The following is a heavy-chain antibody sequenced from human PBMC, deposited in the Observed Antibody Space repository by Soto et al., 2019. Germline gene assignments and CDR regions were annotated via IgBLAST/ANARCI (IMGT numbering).Heavy chain of an antibody. CDR1: GFTFSSYT. CDR2: ISYDGSKK. J-gene: IGHJ4*02. D-gene: IGHD5-12*01. Sequence: QVQLVESGGGVVQPGRSLRLSCAASGFTFSSYTMHWVRQAPGKGLEWVAVISYDGSKKYYADSVKGRFTISSDNSKNTLYLQMSSLRADDTAVLYWARDQGWLQPFDYWGQGSLVTVSS. V-gene: IGHV3-30-3*01. CDR3: ARDQGWLQPFDY.